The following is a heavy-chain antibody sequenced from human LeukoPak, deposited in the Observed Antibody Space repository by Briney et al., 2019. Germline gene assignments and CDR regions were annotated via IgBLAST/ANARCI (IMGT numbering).Heavy chain of an antibody. CDR1: GFIVSQNY. Sequence: PGGSLRLSCAASGFIVSQNYMSWVRQAPGKGLEWVAFIRYDGSNKYYADSVKGRFTISRDNSKNTLYLQMNSLRAEDTAVYYCAKDQAGYGDYNFDYWGQGTLVTVSS. V-gene: IGHV3-30*02. J-gene: IGHJ4*02. CDR2: IRYDGSNK. D-gene: IGHD4-17*01. CDR3: AKDQAGYGDYNFDY.